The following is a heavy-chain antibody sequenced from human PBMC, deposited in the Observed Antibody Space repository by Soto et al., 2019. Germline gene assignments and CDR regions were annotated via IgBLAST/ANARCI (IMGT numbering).Heavy chain of an antibody. CDR3: AREMVFDY. J-gene: IGHJ4*02. Sequence: PGGSLRLSCAASGFTFSSYSMNWVRQAPGKGLELVSYISSSSSTIYYADSVKGRFTISRDNAKNSLYLQMNSLRAEDTAVYYCAREMVFDYWGQGTLVTVSS. CDR1: GFTFSSYS. V-gene: IGHV3-48*01. D-gene: IGHD2-8*01. CDR2: ISSSSSTI.